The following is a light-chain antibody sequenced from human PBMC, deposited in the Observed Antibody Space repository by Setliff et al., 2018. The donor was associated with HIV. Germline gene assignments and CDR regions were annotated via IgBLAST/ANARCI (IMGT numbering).Light chain of an antibody. CDR2: DVS. CDR3: SSYTSSSTLL. CDR1: SSDVGGYNY. J-gene: IGLJ1*01. Sequence: SALPQPASVSGSPGQSITISCTGTSSDVGGYNYVSWYQQHPGKAPKVMIYDVSNRPSGVSNRFSGSKSGNTASLTISGLQAEDEADYYCSSYTSSSTLLFGTGTKVTVL. V-gene: IGLV2-14*03.